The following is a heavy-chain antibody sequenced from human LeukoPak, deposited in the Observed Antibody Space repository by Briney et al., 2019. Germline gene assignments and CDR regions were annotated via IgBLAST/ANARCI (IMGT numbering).Heavy chain of an antibody. CDR1: GGSFSGYY. V-gene: IGHV4-34*01. D-gene: IGHD3-16*01. CDR2: INHSGIT. J-gene: IGHJ6*03. CDR3: ARGRREWGTYYYYMDV. Sequence: NTSETLSLTCAVYGGSFSGYYWSWIRQPPGKGLEWIGEINHSGITNRTPSLKSRVSISVDTSKNQFSLKLSSVTAADTAVYFCARGRREWGTYYYYMDVWDKGTTVTVSS.